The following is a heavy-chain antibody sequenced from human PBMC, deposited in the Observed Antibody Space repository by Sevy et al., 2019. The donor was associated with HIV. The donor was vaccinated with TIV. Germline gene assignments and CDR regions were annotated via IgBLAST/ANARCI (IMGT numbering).Heavy chain of an antibody. CDR1: GGSISSSSYY. J-gene: IGHJ5*02. V-gene: IGHV4-39*01. CDR2: IYYSGST. Sequence: SETLSLTCTVSGGSISSSSYYWGWIRQPPGKGLEWIGSIYYSGSTYYNPSLKRRVTISIDTAKNQFSLKLSSVTAADTAVYYCARQNIVVVVAATYNWFDPWGQGTLVTVSS. D-gene: IGHD2-15*01. CDR3: ARQNIVVVVAATYNWFDP.